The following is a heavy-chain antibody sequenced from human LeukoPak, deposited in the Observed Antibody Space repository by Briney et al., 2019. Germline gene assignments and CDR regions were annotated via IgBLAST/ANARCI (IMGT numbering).Heavy chain of an antibody. D-gene: IGHD3-3*01. Sequence: GGSLRLSCAASGFTFSTYSMNWVRQAPGKGLEWISYISVSRSTIYYADSVKGRFTISRDNAKNSLYLQMNSLRAEDTAVYYCARDRWGFFESWGQGTLVTVSS. CDR2: ISVSRSTI. V-gene: IGHV3-48*01. CDR3: ARDRWGFFES. CDR1: GFTFSTYS. J-gene: IGHJ4*02.